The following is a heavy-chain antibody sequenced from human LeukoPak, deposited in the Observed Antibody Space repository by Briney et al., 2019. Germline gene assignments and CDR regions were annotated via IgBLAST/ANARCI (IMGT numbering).Heavy chain of an antibody. V-gene: IGHV4-61*02. CDR3: AREEGIQLWLRGGGFDY. D-gene: IGHD5-18*01. Sequence: PSETLSLTCTVSGGSISSGSYYWSWIRQPAGKGLEWIGRIYTSGSTNYNPSLKSRVTISVDTSKNQFSLKLSSVTAADTAVYYCAREEGIQLWLRGGGFDYWGQGTLVTVSS. CDR2: IYTSGST. CDR1: GGSISSGSYY. J-gene: IGHJ4*02.